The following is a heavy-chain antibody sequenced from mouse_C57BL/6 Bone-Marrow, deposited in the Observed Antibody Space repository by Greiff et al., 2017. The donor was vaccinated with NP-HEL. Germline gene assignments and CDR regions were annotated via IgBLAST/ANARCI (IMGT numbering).Heavy chain of an antibody. Sequence: VQLVESGAELVKPGASVKISCKASGFAFSTYSMTWVKQRPGKGLEWIGQIYPGGGDTTYNGQFKGKATMTADKSSSTAYMQLSSLTSEDSAVYDCARPAESDQGYFDYWGQGTTLTVSS. CDR2: IYPGGGDT. CDR3: ARPAESDQGYFDY. CDR1: GFAFSTYS. D-gene: IGHD3-2*02. J-gene: IGHJ2*01. V-gene: IGHV1-80*01.